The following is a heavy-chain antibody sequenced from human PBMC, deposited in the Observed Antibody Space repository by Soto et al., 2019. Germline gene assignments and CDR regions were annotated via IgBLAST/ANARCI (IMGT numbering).Heavy chain of an antibody. CDR3: ARASPVVTDV. D-gene: IGHD5-18*01. CDR1: GGSISSGGYY. Sequence: QVQLQESXXXXXKXXQTLSXTCSVSGGSISSGGYYWSGIRQPPGKGLEWIGYIYYSGSTYYNPSLKSRVTISVDTSKNQFSLKLSSVTAADTAVYYCARASPVVTDVWXQGTTVTVSS. J-gene: IGHJ6*02. V-gene: IGHV4-30-4*01. CDR2: IYYSGST.